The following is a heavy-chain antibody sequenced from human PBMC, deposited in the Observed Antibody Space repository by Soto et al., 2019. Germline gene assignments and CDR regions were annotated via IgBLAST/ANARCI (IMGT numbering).Heavy chain of an antibody. D-gene: IGHD3-22*01. CDR3: ARARYYYDRSDYYPFDY. J-gene: IGHJ4*02. Sequence: QVQLVQSGAEVKKPGASVKVSCKASGYTFTSYGISWVRQAPGQGLEWMGWISAYNGNTNYAQKFQDRVTMTTDTSTSTAHMELRSLRSDATDVYYCARARYYYDRSDYYPFDYWGQGTLVTFSA. CDR1: GYTFTSYG. V-gene: IGHV1-18*04. CDR2: ISAYNGNT.